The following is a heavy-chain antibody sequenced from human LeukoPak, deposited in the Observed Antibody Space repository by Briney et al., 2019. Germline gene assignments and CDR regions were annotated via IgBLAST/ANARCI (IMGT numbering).Heavy chain of an antibody. CDR1: GFTFSSYA. D-gene: IGHD3-22*01. CDR3: ARQRYYYDSSGYYD. Sequence: GGSLRLSCAASGFTFSSYAMSWVRQAQGKGLKWVSAICGSCCYPYFADSGEGRFTISRDNSKNTLYLQMNSLRAEDTAVYYCARQRYYYDSSGYYDWGQGTLVTVSS. J-gene: IGHJ4*02. CDR2: ICGSCCYP. V-gene: IGHV3-23*01.